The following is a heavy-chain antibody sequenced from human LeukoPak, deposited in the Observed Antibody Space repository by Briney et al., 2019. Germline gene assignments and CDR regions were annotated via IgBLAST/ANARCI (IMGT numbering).Heavy chain of an antibody. CDR3: AKDLQRAYYYDSSGYSLVDY. CDR2: ISYDGSNK. CDR1: GFIFSDYY. V-gene: IGHV3-30*18. Sequence: GGSLRLSCAASGFIFSDYYLIWIRQAPGKGLEWVAVISYDGSNKYYADSVKGRFTISRDNSKNTLYLQMNSLRAEDTAVYYCAKDLQRAYYYDSSGYSLVDYWGQGTLVTVSS. J-gene: IGHJ4*02. D-gene: IGHD3-22*01.